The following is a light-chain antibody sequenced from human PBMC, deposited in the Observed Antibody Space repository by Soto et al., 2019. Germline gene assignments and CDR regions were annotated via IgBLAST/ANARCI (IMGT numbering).Light chain of an antibody. Sequence: QSALTQPPSASGSPGQSVTISCTGTSSDVGGYNFVSWYQKYPGKVPKLMVYEVNKRPSGVPDRFSGSKSGNTASLTVSGLQAEDEADYYFTSYAGGNNVFGTGTKLTVL. V-gene: IGLV2-8*01. J-gene: IGLJ1*01. CDR2: EVN. CDR1: SSDVGGYNF. CDR3: TSYAGGNNV.